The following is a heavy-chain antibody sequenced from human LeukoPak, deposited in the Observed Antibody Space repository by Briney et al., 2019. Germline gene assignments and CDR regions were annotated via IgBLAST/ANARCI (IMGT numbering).Heavy chain of an antibody. CDR3: AKNYQPTRITIFDY. J-gene: IGHJ4*02. CDR2: ISYDGSNK. Sequence: GGSLRLSCAASGFTFSSYGMHWVRQAPGKGLEWVAVISYDGSNKYYADSVKGRFTISRDNSKNTLYLQMNSLRAEDTAVYYCAKNYQPTRITIFDYWGQGTLVTVSS. D-gene: IGHD2-2*01. V-gene: IGHV3-30*18. CDR1: GFTFSSYG.